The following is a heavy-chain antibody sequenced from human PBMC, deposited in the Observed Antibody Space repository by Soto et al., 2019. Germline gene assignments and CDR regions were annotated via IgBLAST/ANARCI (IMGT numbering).Heavy chain of an antibody. V-gene: IGHV1-3*01. CDR3: ARDEGFTVY. D-gene: IGHD2-15*01. Sequence: ASVKVSCKASGYTFTSYAMHWVRQAPGQRLEWMGWINAGNGNTKYSQKFQGRVTITRDTSASTAYTELNSLRAEDKAVYYCARDEGFTVYWGQGTLVTVSS. CDR1: GYTFTSYA. J-gene: IGHJ4*02. CDR2: INAGNGNT.